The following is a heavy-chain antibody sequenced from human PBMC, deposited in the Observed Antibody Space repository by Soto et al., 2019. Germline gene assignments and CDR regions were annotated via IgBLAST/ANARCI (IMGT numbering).Heavy chain of an antibody. J-gene: IGHJ4*02. CDR2: INHSGST. V-gene: IGHV4-34*01. Sequence: SETLSLTCAVYGGSFSGYYWSWIRQPPGKGLEWIGEINHSGSTNYNPSLKSRVTISVDTSKNQFSLKLSSVTAADTAVYYCARAHTMIVVGIDYWGQGTLVTVPQ. D-gene: IGHD3-22*01. CDR3: ARAHTMIVVGIDY. CDR1: GGSFSGYY.